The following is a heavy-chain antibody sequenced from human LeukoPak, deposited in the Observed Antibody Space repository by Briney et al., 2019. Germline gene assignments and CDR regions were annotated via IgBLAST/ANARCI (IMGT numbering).Heavy chain of an antibody. CDR2: IYHSGST. CDR1: GYSISSGYY. D-gene: IGHD3-22*01. CDR3: ARERGSGAMIGY. J-gene: IGHJ4*02. V-gene: IGHV4-38-2*02. Sequence: SETLSLTCTVSGYSISSGYYWGWIRPPPGKGLEWIGSIYHSGSTYYNPSLKSRVTISVDTSKNQFSLKLSSVTAADTAVYYCARERGSGAMIGYWGQGTLVTVSS.